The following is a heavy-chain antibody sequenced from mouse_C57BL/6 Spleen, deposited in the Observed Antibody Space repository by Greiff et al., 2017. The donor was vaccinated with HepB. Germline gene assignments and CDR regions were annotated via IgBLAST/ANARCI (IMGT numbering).Heavy chain of an antibody. Sequence: VQLQQSGPELVKPGASVKISCKASGYAFSSSWMNWVKQRPGKGLEWIGRIYPGDGDTNYNGKFKGKATLTADKSSSTSCMALSSLTSVDSAVYFCARVYYSNPLSMDYWGQGTSVTVSS. V-gene: IGHV1-82*01. CDR2: IYPGDGDT. CDR3: ARVYYSNPLSMDY. CDR1: GYAFSSSW. D-gene: IGHD2-5*01. J-gene: IGHJ4*01.